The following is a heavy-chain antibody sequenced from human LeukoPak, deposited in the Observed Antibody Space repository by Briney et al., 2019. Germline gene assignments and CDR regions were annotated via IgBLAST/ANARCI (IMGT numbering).Heavy chain of an antibody. CDR2: ISSNGGST. J-gene: IGHJ5*02. CDR1: GFTFSSYA. CDR3: AKAANYYDSSGFRPYNWFDP. V-gene: IGHV3-64D*06. D-gene: IGHD3-22*01. Sequence: GGSPRLSCSASGFTFSSYAMHWVRQAPGKGLEYVSAISSNGGSTYYADSVKGRFTISRDNSKNTLYLQMSSLRAEDTAVYYCAKAANYYDSSGFRPYNWFDPWGQGTLVTVSS.